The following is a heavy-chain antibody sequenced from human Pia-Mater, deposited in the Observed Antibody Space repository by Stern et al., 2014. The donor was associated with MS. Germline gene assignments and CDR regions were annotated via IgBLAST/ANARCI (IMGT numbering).Heavy chain of an antibody. Sequence: VQLVESGGGVVQPGRSLRLSCAASGFTFSSYGLHWVRQAPGKGLEWVAVMSYDGSNKDYGYSVKGRFTISRDNSKNTVCLQINSLRAEDTAVYYCAKDTSPREYFYYGMDVWGQGTTVTVSS. CDR1: GFTFSSYG. D-gene: IGHD3-16*01. V-gene: IGHV3-30*18. CDR2: MSYDGSNK. CDR3: AKDTSPREYFYYGMDV. J-gene: IGHJ6*02.